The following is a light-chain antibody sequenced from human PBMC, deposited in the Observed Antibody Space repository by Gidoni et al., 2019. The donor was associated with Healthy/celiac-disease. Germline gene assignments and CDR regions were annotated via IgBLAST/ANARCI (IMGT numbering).Light chain of an antibody. V-gene: IGLV1-40*01. CDR1: SSNIGAGYD. Sequence: QSVLTQPPSVSGAPGQRVTISCTGSSSNIGAGYDVHWYQQLPGTAPKRLIYGNSNRPSGVPDRFSGSKSGTSASLAIPGLQAEDEADYYCQSYDSSLSGPYVVFGGGTKLTVL. CDR2: GNS. J-gene: IGLJ2*01. CDR3: QSYDSSLSGPYVV.